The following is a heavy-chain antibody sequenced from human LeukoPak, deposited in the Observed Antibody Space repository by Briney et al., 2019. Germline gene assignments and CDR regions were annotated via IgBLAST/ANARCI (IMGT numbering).Heavy chain of an antibody. CDR1: GFTFSTYA. V-gene: IGHV3-64*04. Sequence: PWGSLRLSCSASGFTFSTYAMRWVGPAPGKGLEYVSAISSNGGATYYADSVRGRFTISRHNSKKMLYLQMSMLRTEDTAVYYCAEVGASSGLDNWGQGTLGHVSS. D-gene: IGHD1-26*01. CDR3: AEVGASSGLDN. CDR2: ISSNGGAT. J-gene: IGHJ4*02.